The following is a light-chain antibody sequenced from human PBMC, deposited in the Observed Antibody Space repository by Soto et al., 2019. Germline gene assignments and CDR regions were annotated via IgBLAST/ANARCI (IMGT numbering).Light chain of an antibody. J-gene: IGKJ4*01. Sequence: EIVMTQSPATLSVSPWERVTLSCRASQDIRSSLAWYQQKPGKAPRLLIYGASIRATGVPATFSGSGSGTEFTLSISSLQSEHLGVYYCQQDSSWPLTFGGGTKVDIK. V-gene: IGKV3-15*01. CDR3: QQDSSWPLT. CDR2: GAS. CDR1: QDIRSS.